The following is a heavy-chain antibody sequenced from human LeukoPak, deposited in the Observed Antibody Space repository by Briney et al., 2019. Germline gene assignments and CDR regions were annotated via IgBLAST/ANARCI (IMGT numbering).Heavy chain of an antibody. D-gene: IGHD2-21*01. Sequence: GASVKVSCKASGYTFTDYYMHWVRQAPGPELEWMGWIHPNSGGTDYAQKCQGRVTLIRDTSISTAYMELSRLTSDDTAVYYCARGRYCGETTCSDFDSWGQGTLVTVSS. CDR3: ARGRYCGETTCSDFDS. J-gene: IGHJ4*02. V-gene: IGHV1-2*02. CDR1: GYTFTDYY. CDR2: IHPNSGGT.